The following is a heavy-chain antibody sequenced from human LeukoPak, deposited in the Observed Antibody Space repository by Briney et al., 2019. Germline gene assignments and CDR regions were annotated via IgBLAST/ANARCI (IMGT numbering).Heavy chain of an antibody. D-gene: IGHD1-26*01. CDR1: RGSMNNYY. Sequence: SETLSLTCTVSRGSMNNYYWSWIRQPAGKGLEWLGRIYSTGITHYNPTLKSRVTLPVDTSKSQFSLNLSSVTAADAAVYYCARTSATGATYFDYWGQGTLVTVSS. V-gene: IGHV4-4*07. J-gene: IGHJ4*02. CDR3: ARTSATGATYFDY. CDR2: IYSTGIT.